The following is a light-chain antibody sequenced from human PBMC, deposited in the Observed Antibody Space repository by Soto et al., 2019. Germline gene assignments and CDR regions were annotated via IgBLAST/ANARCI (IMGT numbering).Light chain of an antibody. J-gene: IGKJ5*01. V-gene: IGKV3-15*01. Sequence: EIVMTQSPGTLAVSPGQRASRCCRASQSVSTTVAWYHQKAGQAPRLLIYGASTRATGIPARFSGSGSGTEFTLTISSLEPEDFALYCSQQRSNWPITFGQGTRLEIK. CDR2: GAS. CDR1: QSVSTT. CDR3: QQRSNWPIT.